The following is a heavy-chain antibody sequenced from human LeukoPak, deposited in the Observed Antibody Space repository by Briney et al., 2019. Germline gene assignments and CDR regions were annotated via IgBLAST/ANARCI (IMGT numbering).Heavy chain of an antibody. V-gene: IGHV4-39*01. CDR2: IYYSGST. D-gene: IGHD5-24*01. CDR1: GGSISSSSYY. CDR3: ARGLDGYNSYYFDY. J-gene: IGHJ4*02. Sequence: SETLSLTCTVSGGSISSSSYYWGWIRQPPGKGLEWIGSIYYSGSTYYNPSLKSRVTVSVDTSRNQFSLKLSSVTATDTAVYYCARGLDGYNSYYFDYWGQGTLVTVSS.